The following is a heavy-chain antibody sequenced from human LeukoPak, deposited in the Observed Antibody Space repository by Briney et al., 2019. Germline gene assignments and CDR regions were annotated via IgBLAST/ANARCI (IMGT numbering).Heavy chain of an antibody. V-gene: IGHV1-69*13. J-gene: IGHJ6*02. CDR3: AREGYCSSTSCYGAHYYYYGMDV. D-gene: IGHD2-2*01. CDR1: GGTFSSYA. CDR2: IIPIFGTA. Sequence: SVKVSCKASGGTFSSYAISWVRQAPGQGLEWMGGIIPIFGTANYAQKFQGRVTITADESTSTAYMELSSLRSEDTAVYYCAREGYCSSTSCYGAHYYYYGMDVWGQGTTVTVSS.